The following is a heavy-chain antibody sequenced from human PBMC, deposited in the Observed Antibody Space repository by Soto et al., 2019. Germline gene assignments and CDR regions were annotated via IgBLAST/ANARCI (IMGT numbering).Heavy chain of an antibody. J-gene: IGHJ6*02. CDR1: GYTFTSYY. CDR2: INPSGGST. V-gene: IGHV1-46*01. CDR3: ARDKVVGATGGYYGMDV. D-gene: IGHD1-26*01. Sequence: GASLKVSCKASGYTFTSYYMHWVRQAPGQGLEWMGIINPSGGSTSYAQKFQGRVTMTRDTSTSTVYMELSSLRSEDTAVYYCARDKVVGATGGYYGMDVWGQGTTVTVSS.